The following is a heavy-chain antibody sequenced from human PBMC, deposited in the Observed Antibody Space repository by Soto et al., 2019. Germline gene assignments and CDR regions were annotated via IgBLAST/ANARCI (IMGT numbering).Heavy chain of an antibody. CDR3: ARHGYSSSGDPDH. J-gene: IGHJ4*02. CDR2: AQPGHSDT. CDR1: GYRLSSFW. Sequence: HWQSLKIACQGSGYRLSSFWIGWVRQMPGKGPEWMGIAQPGHSDTRYSPAFQGHVTISFDESTNTAYLQWSSLRASDTAKYFCARHGYSSSGDPDHWGQGTLVTVSS. V-gene: IGHV5-51*01. D-gene: IGHD6-13*01.